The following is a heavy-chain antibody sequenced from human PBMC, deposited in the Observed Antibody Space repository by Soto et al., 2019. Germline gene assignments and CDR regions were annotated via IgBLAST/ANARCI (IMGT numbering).Heavy chain of an antibody. J-gene: IGHJ4*02. V-gene: IGHV4-39*01. CDR2: IYYSGST. Sequence: SETLSLTCTVSGGSISSSSYYWGWIRQPPGKGLEWIGSIYYSGSTYYNPSLKSRVTISVDTSKNQFSLKLSSVTAADTAVYYCARREMITFGGVIVMTYFDYWGQGTLVTVSS. CDR1: GGSISSSSYY. CDR3: ARREMITFGGVIVMTYFDY. D-gene: IGHD3-16*02.